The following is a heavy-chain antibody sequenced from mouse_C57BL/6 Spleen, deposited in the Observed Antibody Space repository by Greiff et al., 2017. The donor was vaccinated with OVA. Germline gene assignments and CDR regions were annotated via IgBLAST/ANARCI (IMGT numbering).Heavy chain of an antibody. CDR3: ARHIYYDYDYAMDY. J-gene: IGHJ4*01. Sequence: EVQLVESGGDLVKPGGSLKLSCAASGFTFSSYGMSWVRQTPDQSLEWVATISTGSSYTDYNDNVKGRFTITTDNAKNTLYMQMSRLKSEDTAMYYCARHIYYDYDYAMDYWGQGTSVTVSS. V-gene: IGHV5-6*01. CDR2: ISTGSSYT. D-gene: IGHD2-4*01. CDR1: GFTFSSYG.